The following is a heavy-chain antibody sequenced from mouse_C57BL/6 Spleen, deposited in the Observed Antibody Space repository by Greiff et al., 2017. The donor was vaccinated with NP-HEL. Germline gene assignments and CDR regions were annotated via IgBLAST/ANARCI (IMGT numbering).Heavy chain of an antibody. V-gene: IGHV1-64*01. Sequence: QVQLKQPGAELVKPGASVKLSCKASGYTFTSYWMHWVKQRPGQGLEWIGMIHPNSGSTNYNEKFKSKATLTVDKSSSTAYMQLSSLTSEDSAVYYCARGGYGYDEYYFDYWGQGTTLTVSS. CDR3: ARGGYGYDEYYFDY. D-gene: IGHD2-2*01. J-gene: IGHJ2*01. CDR2: IHPNSGST. CDR1: GYTFTSYW.